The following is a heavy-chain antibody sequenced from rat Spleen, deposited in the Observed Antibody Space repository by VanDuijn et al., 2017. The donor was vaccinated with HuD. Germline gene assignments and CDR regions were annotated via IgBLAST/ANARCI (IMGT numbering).Heavy chain of an antibody. J-gene: IGHJ2*01. CDR3: ATGGTTTSDY. CDR1: GFTFSTYW. CDR2: ISPSGGST. Sequence: EVQLVETGGGLVQPGRSLKLSCVASGFTFSTYWMYWIRQAPGKGLEWVASISPSGGSTYYRDSVKGRFTISRDNAKSTLYRQMDSLRSEDTATYYCATGGTTTSDYWGQGVMVTVSS. V-gene: IGHV5-19*01. D-gene: IGHD1-5*01.